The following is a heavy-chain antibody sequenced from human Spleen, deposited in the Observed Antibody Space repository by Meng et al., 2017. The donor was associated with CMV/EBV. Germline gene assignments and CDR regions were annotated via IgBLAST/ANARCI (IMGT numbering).Heavy chain of an antibody. CDR3: AKRIAPAGSAYYGLDV. CDR2: IRYDGSAE. CDR1: GFTFSTYG. D-gene: IGHD6-13*01. Sequence: GESLKISCAASGFTFSTYGMHWVRQAPGKGLEWVAFIRYDGSAEYYAGSVKGRFTISRHNSKNTMYLQMSSLRAEDTAVYYCAKRIAPAGSAYYGLDVWGQGTAVTVSS. J-gene: IGHJ6*02. V-gene: IGHV3-30*02.